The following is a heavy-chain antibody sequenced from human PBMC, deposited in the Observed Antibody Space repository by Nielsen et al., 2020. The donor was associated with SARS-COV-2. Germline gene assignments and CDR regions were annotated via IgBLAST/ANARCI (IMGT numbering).Heavy chain of an antibody. CDR3: ARDLQLWTYYYYGMDV. V-gene: IGHV3-30*04. J-gene: IGHJ6*02. D-gene: IGHD5-18*01. CDR1: GFTFSSYA. CDR2: ISYDGSNK. Sequence: GESLKISCAASGFTFSSYAMHWVRQAPGKGLEWVAVISYDGSNKYYADSVKGRFTISRDNSKNSLYLQMNSLRAEDTAVYYCARDLQLWTYYYYGMDVWGQGTTVTVSS.